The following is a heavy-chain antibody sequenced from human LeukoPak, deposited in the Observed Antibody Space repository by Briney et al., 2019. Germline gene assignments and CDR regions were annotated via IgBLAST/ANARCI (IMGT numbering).Heavy chain of an antibody. CDR1: GFTFRRNA. V-gene: IGHV3-23*01. D-gene: IGHD2-2*02. Sequence: GGSLRLSCAASGFTFRRNAMSWVRQAPGKGLEWVSGISGGGGITYYADSVKGRFTISRDNSKNTLQLQMNSLRAEDTAVYYCAKDPIVVVPAAIENWFDPWGQGTLVTVSS. CDR2: ISGGGGIT. CDR3: AKDPIVVVPAAIENWFDP. J-gene: IGHJ5*02.